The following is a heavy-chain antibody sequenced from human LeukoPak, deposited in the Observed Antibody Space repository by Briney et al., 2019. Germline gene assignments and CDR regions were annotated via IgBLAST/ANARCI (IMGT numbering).Heavy chain of an antibody. Sequence: ASVKVSCKASGYTFTSYDIHWVRQATGQGLEWMGWMNPNSGNTGYAQKFQGRVTMTRNTSISTAYMELSSLRSEDTAVYYCAREVGSYNWNDGTDGMDVWGQGTTVTVSS. CDR1: GYTFTSYD. CDR2: MNPNSGNT. V-gene: IGHV1-8*01. D-gene: IGHD1-1*01. CDR3: AREVGSYNWNDGTDGMDV. J-gene: IGHJ6*02.